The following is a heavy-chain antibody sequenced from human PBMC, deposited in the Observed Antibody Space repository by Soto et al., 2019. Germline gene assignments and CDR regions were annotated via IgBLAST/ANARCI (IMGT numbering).Heavy chain of an antibody. D-gene: IGHD4-17*01. V-gene: IGHV3-23*01. CDR3: ATERATTTAFDY. Sequence: GGSLRLSCAASGFTFSRDGMSWVRQAPGKGLEWVSLITDNGGSTYYADSVKGRFTISRDNTNNTLFLQMNSLRAEDTAVYYCATERATTTAFDYWGQGALVTVSS. CDR1: GFTFSRDG. J-gene: IGHJ4*01. CDR2: ITDNGGST.